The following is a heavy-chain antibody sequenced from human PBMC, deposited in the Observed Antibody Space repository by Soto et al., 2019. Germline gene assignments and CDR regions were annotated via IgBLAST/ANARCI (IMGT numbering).Heavy chain of an antibody. CDR2: LRDSGDST. J-gene: IGHJ3*02. V-gene: IGHV3-23*01. D-gene: IGHD2-15*01. CDR1: GFIFGNYM. CDR3: APHVYCSGGSCHYDAFDI. Sequence: EVQLLESGGGLVQPGESLRLSCAVSGFIFGNYMMTWVRQAPGKGLEGVPTLRDSGDSTYYADSVKGRFTISRDNFKHTLYLQLASLGAEDTAVYYCAPHVYCSGGSCHYDAFDIRGQGAMVTVSS.